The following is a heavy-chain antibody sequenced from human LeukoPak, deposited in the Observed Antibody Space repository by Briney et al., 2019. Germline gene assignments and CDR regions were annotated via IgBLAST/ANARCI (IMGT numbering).Heavy chain of an antibody. J-gene: IGHJ6*04. Sequence: GGSLRLSCTAPGFTFGDYAMSWVRQAPGKGLEWVGFIRSKAYGGTTEYAASVKGRFTISRDDSKSIAYLQMNSLKTEDTAVYYCTTDRATMVRGVIILYYYGMDVWGKGTTVTVSS. V-gene: IGHV3-49*04. D-gene: IGHD3-10*01. CDR3: TTDRATMVRGVIILYYYGMDV. CDR2: IRSKAYGGTT. CDR1: GFTFGDYA.